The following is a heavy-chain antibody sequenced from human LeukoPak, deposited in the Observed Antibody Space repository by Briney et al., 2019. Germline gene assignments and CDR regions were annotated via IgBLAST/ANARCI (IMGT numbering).Heavy chain of an antibody. J-gene: IGHJ6*04. D-gene: IGHD3-9*01. CDR1: GGSISSYY. Sequence: PSETLSLTCTVSGGSISSYYWSRIRQPPGKGLEWIGYIYYSGSTNYNPSLKSRVTISVDTSKNQFSLKLSSVTAADTAVYYCARGPGYYDILQYYYGMDVWGKGTTVTVSS. V-gene: IGHV4-59*01. CDR3: ARGPGYYDILQYYYGMDV. CDR2: IYYSGST.